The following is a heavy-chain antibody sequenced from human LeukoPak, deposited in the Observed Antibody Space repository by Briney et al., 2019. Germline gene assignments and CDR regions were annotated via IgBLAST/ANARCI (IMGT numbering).Heavy chain of an antibody. CDR1: GGSFSGYY. Sequence: PSETLSLTCAVYGGSFSGYYWSWIRQPPGKGLEWIGEINHSGSTNYNPSLKSRVTMSVDTSKNQFSLKLSSVTAADTAVYYCARDPSYFRDGYIRWGQGTLVTVSS. J-gene: IGHJ4*02. CDR2: INHSGST. D-gene: IGHD5-24*01. V-gene: IGHV4-34*01. CDR3: ARDPSYFRDGYIR.